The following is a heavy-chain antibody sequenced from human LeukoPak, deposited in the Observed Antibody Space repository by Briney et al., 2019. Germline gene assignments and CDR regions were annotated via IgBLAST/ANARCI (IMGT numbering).Heavy chain of an antibody. J-gene: IGHJ4*02. D-gene: IGHD3-22*01. V-gene: IGHV3-48*01. CDR2: ISSSSSTI. Sequence: GGSLRLSCAASGFTFSSYSMNWVRQASGKGLEWVSYISSSSSTIYYADSVKGRFTISRDNAKNSLYLQMNSLRAEDTAVYYCARVPYYYDSSGYPDYWGQGTLVTVSS. CDR3: ARVPYYYDSSGYPDY. CDR1: GFTFSSYS.